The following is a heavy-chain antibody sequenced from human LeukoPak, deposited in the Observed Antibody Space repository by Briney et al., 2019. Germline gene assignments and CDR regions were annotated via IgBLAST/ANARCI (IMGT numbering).Heavy chain of an antibody. D-gene: IGHD6-13*01. CDR2: ISGSGGST. Sequence: GGSLRLSCAASGFTFSSYAMSWVRQAPGKGLEWVSAISGSGGSTYYADSVKGRFTISRDDSKNTLYLQMNSLRAEDTAVYYCAKSYSSSRGGFDYWGQGTLVTVSS. CDR3: AKSYSSSRGGFDY. V-gene: IGHV3-23*01. J-gene: IGHJ4*02. CDR1: GFTFSSYA.